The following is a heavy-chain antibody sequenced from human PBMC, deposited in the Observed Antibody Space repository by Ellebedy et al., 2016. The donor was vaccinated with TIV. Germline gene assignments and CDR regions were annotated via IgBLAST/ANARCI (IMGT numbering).Heavy chain of an antibody. CDR3: ASGYSSGWLDY. V-gene: IGHV4-4*07. CDR1: GGSISSYY. CDR2: IYTSGST. Sequence: MPSETLSLTCTLPGGSISSYYWRWIRQLAGKGMAWIGRIYTSGSTNYNPPLKSRVTMSVDTSKNQFSLKLSSVTAADTAVYYCASGYSSGWLDYWGQGTLVTVSS. J-gene: IGHJ4*02. D-gene: IGHD6-19*01.